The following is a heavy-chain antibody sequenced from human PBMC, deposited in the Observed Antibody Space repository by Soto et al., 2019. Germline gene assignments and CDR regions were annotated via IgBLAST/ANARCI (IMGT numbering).Heavy chain of an antibody. D-gene: IGHD1-7*01. CDR2: INPNSGGT. CDR3: ARDALPGTTRSGRAWFDP. J-gene: IGHJ5*02. V-gene: IGHV1-2*02. CDR1: GYTFTGYY. Sequence: GASVKVSCKASGYTFTGYYMHWVRQAPGQGLEWMGWINPNSGGTNYAQKFQGRVTMTRDTSTSTAYMELSRLRSDDTAVYYCARDALPGTTRSGRAWFDPWGQGTLVTVSS.